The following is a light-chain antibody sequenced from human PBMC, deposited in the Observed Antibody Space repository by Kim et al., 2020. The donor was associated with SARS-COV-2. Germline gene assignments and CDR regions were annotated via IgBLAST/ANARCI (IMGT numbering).Light chain of an antibody. CDR3: NSRDSSGNHFVV. V-gene: IGLV3-19*01. CDR2: GKN. J-gene: IGLJ2*01. CDR1: SLRSYY. Sequence: LVQTVRITCQGDSLRSYYASWYQQKPGQAPVLVIYGKNNRPSGIPDRFSGSSSGNTASLTITGAQAEDEADYYCNSRDSSGNHFVVFGGGTQLTVL.